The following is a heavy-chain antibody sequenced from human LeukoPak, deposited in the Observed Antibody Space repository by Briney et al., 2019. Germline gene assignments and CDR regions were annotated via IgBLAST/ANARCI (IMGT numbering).Heavy chain of an antibody. J-gene: IGHJ3*02. CDR2: ISGSDGRT. CDR1: GFTFSNYV. Sequence: GGSLRLSCAASGFTFSNYVMSWVRQAPGKGLEWVSAISGSDGRTYYADSVKGRFTISRDNSKNTLYLQMSSLRAEDTAVYYCAKDPRPFDAFDIWGQGTMVTVSS. CDR3: AKDPRPFDAFDI. V-gene: IGHV3-23*01.